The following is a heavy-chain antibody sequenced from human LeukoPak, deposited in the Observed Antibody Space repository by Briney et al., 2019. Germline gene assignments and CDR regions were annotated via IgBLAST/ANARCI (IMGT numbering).Heavy chain of an antibody. V-gene: IGHV1-2*06. J-gene: IGHJ6*02. CDR1: GYTFTGYY. Sequence: ASVEVSCKASGYTFTGYYMHWVRQAPGQGLEWMGRINPNSGGTNYAQKFQGRVTMTRDTSISTAYMELSRLRSDDTAVYYCARGPGQWLDYYYYGMDVWGQGTTVTVSS. CDR3: ARGPGQWLDYYYYGMDV. D-gene: IGHD6-19*01. CDR2: INPNSGGT.